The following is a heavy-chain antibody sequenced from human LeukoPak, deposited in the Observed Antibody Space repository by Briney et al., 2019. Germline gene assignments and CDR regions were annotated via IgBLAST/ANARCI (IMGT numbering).Heavy chain of an antibody. CDR1: GGSISSGDYY. CDR3: ARGGTRITIVGVVINDFDY. V-gene: IGHV4-30-4*08. D-gene: IGHD3-3*01. Sequence: SETLSLTCTVSGGSISSGDYYRGWIRQPPGKGLEWIGYIYHSGNTYYNPSLKSRLTISVDTPRNQFSLKLRSVTAADTAVYYCARGGTRITIVGVVINDFDYWGQGTLVTVSS. J-gene: IGHJ4*02. CDR2: IYHSGNT.